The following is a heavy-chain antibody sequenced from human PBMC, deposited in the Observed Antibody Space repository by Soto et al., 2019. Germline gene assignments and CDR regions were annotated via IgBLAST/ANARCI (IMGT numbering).Heavy chain of an antibody. CDR2: INHSGST. CDR3: ARGPDYSETKNWSDP. Sequence: SETLSLTCAVYGGSFSGYYWSWIRQPPGKGLEWIGEINHSGSTNYNPSLKSRVTISVDTSKNQFSLKLSSVTAADTAVYYCARGPDYSETKNWSDPWGQGTLVTVSS. D-gene: IGHD5-12*01. J-gene: IGHJ5*02. V-gene: IGHV4-34*01. CDR1: GGSFSGYY.